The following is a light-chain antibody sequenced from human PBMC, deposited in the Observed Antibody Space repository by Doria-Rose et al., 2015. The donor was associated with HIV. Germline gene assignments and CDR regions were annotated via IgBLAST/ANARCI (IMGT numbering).Light chain of an antibody. Sequence: EIVLTQSPGTLSLSPGERATLSCRASQCVKSSYLAWYQHKPGQAPRLLIYDASTRATGIPDRFSGRGSGTDFTLTISRPEPEDVAVYYCQQYGTSRGTFGQGTRLEIK. CDR2: DAS. V-gene: IGKV3-20*01. J-gene: IGKJ5*01. CDR3: QQYGTSRGT. CDR1: QCVKSSY.